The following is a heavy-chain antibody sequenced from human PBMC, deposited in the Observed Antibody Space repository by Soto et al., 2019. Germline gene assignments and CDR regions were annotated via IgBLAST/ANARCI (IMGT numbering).Heavy chain of an antibody. D-gene: IGHD3-10*01. Sequence: SETLSLTCTVSGASISGYHWSWIRQFPGKGLECLGYISYSGATNYNPSLKSRVTMSVDTSKNQFSLQLNSVTAADTAVYYCARQSEYYYASGRAAPLYGMDVWGQGTTVTVS. V-gene: IGHV4-59*08. CDR1: GASISGYH. CDR3: ARQSEYYYASGRAAPLYGMDV. CDR2: ISYSGAT. J-gene: IGHJ6*02.